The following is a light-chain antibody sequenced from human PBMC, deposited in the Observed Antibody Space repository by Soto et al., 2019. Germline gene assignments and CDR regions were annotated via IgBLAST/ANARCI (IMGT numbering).Light chain of an antibody. CDR1: TSNIESHS. CDR3: ATWDDSRKGV. V-gene: IGLV1-44*01. J-gene: IGLJ1*01. Sequence: QSALTQPPSASGTPGQRIIISCSGSTSNIESHSVNWFQQVPGTAPRLLIITNNQRPSGVPDRFSGSKSGASASLAISGFQSEDEATYYCATWDDSRKGVFGTGTKVTVL. CDR2: TNN.